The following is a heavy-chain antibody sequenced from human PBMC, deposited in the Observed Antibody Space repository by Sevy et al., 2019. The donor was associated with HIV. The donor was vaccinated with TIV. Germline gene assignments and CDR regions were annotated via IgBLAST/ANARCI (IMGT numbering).Heavy chain of an antibody. V-gene: IGHV5-51*01. CDR1: GYDFTTRW. CDR2: IYPGDSDT. J-gene: IGHJ3*02. CDR3: AIRGRTGVEDGFDI. D-gene: IGHD2-8*01. Sequence: GESLKISCKGSGYDFTTRWIGWARQMPGKGLEWIGIIYPGDSDTRNSPSFQGQVTISADKSISTAYLQWSSLKTSDTAMYYCAIRGRTGVEDGFDIWGQGTMVTVSS.